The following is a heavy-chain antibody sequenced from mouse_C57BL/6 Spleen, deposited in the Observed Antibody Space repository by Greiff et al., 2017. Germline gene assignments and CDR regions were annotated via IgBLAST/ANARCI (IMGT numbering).Heavy chain of an antibody. J-gene: IGHJ1*03. CDR3: ARPGTTVPYWYFDV. CDR2: INPNHGGT. Sequence: EVQLVESGPELVKPGASVKISCKASGYTFTDYYMNWVKQSHGKRLEWIGDINPNHGGTSYNQKFKGKATLTVDKSSSTAYMELRSLTSEDSAVDYCARPGTTVPYWYFDVWGTGTTVTVSS. CDR1: GYTFTDYY. V-gene: IGHV1-26*01. D-gene: IGHD1-1*01.